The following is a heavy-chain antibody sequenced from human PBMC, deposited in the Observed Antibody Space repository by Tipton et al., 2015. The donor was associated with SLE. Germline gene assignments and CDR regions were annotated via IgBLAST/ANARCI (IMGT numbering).Heavy chain of an antibody. CDR3: ARGGGGDTAMDYYYMDV. CDR1: GGTFSSYA. V-gene: IGHV1-69*06. Sequence: QSGAEVKKPGSSVKVSCKASGGTFSSYAISWVRQAPGQGLEWMGGIIPIFGTANYAQKFQGRVTITADKSTSTAYMELSSLRSEDTAVYYCARGGGGDTAMDYYYMDVWGKGTTVTVSS. CDR2: IIPIFGTA. D-gene: IGHD5-18*01. J-gene: IGHJ6*03.